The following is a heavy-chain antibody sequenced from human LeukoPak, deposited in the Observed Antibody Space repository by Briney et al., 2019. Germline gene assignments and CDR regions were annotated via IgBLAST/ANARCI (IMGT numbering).Heavy chain of an antibody. CDR2: ISPKSVTK. V-gene: IGHV3-11*01. J-gene: IGHJ6*02. CDR1: GFTFSDDY. D-gene: IGHD3-10*01. Sequence: GGSLRLSCTASGFTFSDDYMNWVRQAPGKGLEWISYISPKSVTKYYADSVKGRFTISRDNAENSLYLQMNSLRAEDTAVYYCARDIGFTVVRGAMLYYYAMDVWGQGTTVTISS. CDR3: ARDIGFTVVRGAMLYYYAMDV.